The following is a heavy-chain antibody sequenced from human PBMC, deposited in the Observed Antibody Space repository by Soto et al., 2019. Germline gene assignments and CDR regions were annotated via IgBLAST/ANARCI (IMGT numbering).Heavy chain of an antibody. V-gene: IGHV1-3*01. CDR3: ARDGARVKIKYYYYGMDV. CDR1: GYTFTSYA. J-gene: IGHJ6*02. D-gene: IGHD1-26*01. Sequence: QVQLVQSGAEVKKPGASVKVSCKASGYTFTSYAMHWVRQAPGQRLEWMGWINASNGNTKYSQKFQGRVTITRDTSASTAYMELSSLRSEDTAVYYCARDGARVKIKYYYYGMDVWGQGTTVTVSS. CDR2: INASNGNT.